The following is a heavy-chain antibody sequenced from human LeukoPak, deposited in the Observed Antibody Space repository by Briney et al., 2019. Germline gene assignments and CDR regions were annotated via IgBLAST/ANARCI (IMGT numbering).Heavy chain of an antibody. J-gene: IGHJ6*03. CDR3: ARAGSYYYYYYMDV. CDR1: GYTFTGYY. Sequence: ASVRVSCKASGYTFTGYYMHWVRQAPGQGVEWMGWINPNSGGTNYAQKLQGRVTMTRDTSISTAYMELSRLRSDDTAVCYCARAGSYYYYYYMDVWGKGTTVTISS. CDR2: INPNSGGT. D-gene: IGHD1-26*01. V-gene: IGHV1-2*02.